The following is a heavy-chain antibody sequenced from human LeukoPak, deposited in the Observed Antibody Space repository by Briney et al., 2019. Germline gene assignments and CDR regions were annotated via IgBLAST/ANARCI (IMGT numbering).Heavy chain of an antibody. D-gene: IGHD1-26*01. V-gene: IGHV3-23*03. Sequence: PGGSLRLSCAASGFTFSSYAMSWVRQAPGKGLEWVSVIFNGGSTYYADSVKGRFTISRDNSKNTLYLNSLRAEDTAVYYCATSIVGLTYDEHFQHWGQGTLVTVSS. CDR2: IFNGGST. CDR3: ATSIVGLTYDEHFQH. J-gene: IGHJ1*01. CDR1: GFTFSSYA.